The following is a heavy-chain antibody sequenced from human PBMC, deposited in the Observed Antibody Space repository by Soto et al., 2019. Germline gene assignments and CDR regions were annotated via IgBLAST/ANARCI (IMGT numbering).Heavy chain of an antibody. CDR3: PTDSYSTMIGVLLDY. J-gene: IGHJ4*01. V-gene: IGHV3-15*07. Sequence: GGSLRLSCAGSGFVFSNAWINWVRQAPGKGLEWVGRIKSKALGGTTDFAAPVRGRFAITRDDSRNMAYMQMNSLNTEDTAVYFFPTDSYSTMIGVLLDYGGHGTPVPVSS. D-gene: IGHD3-22*01. CDR2: IKSKALGGTT. CDR1: GFVFSNAW.